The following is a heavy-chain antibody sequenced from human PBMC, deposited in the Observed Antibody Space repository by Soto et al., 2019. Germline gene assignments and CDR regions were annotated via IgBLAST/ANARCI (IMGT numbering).Heavy chain of an antibody. D-gene: IGHD3-16*01. CDR1: GGSISTYY. V-gene: IGHV4-59*01. Sequence: QVQLQESGPGLVKPSETLSLTCTVSGGSISTYYWSWIRQPPGKGLEWIGNIHYSGSTNYNASLKSRVTISVDISKKQVSLKMSSVTAADTAVYYCARIGGTAAWSFDYWGQGTLVTVSS. CDR2: IHYSGST. J-gene: IGHJ4*02. CDR3: ARIGGTAAWSFDY.